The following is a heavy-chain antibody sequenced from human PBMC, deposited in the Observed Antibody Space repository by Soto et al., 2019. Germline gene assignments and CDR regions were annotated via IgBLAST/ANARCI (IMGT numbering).Heavy chain of an antibody. CDR1: GYTFTSYG. V-gene: IGHV1-18*01. Sequence: GASVKVSCKASGYTFTSYGISWVRQAPGQGLEWMGWISAYNGNTNYAQKLQGRVTMTTDTSTSTAYMELRSLRSDDTAVYYCARGSSGWIEGGSASDIWGQGTMVTVSS. D-gene: IGHD6-19*01. CDR3: ARGSSGWIEGGSASDI. J-gene: IGHJ3*02. CDR2: ISAYNGNT.